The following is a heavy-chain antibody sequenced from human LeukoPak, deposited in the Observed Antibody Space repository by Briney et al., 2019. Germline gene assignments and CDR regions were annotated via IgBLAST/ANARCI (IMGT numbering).Heavy chain of an antibody. Sequence: SETLSLTCTVSGDSINSLDLWSWVRQPPGKGLEWIGEMYLSGTTHSNPSVKSRVTISIDKSKNQFSLKLSSVTAADTAVYYCARDHIPNWGLDYWGQGTLVTVSS. CDR3: ARDHIPNWGLDY. J-gene: IGHJ4*02. CDR1: GDSINSLDL. CDR2: MYLSGTT. V-gene: IGHV4-4*02. D-gene: IGHD7-27*01.